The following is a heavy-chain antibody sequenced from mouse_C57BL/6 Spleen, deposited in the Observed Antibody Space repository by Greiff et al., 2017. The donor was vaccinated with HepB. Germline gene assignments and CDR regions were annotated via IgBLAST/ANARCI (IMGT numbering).Heavy chain of an antibody. V-gene: IGHV5-17*01. D-gene: IGHD2-1*01. CDR1: GFTFSDYG. CDR2: ISSGSSTI. J-gene: IGHJ4*01. Sequence: EVQLQESGGGLVKPGGSLKLSCAASGFTFSDYGMHWVRQAPEKGLEWVAYISSGSSTIYYADTVKGRFTISRDNAKNTLFLQMTSLRSEDTAMYYCARPYGNYVDYAMDYWGQGTSVTVSS. CDR3: ARPYGNYVDYAMDY.